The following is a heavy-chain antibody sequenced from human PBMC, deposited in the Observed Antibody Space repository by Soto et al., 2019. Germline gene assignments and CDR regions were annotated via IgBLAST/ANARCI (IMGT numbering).Heavy chain of an antibody. CDR1: GFTVSSNY. V-gene: IGHV3-53*01. J-gene: IGHJ3*01. CDR3: ATDRAGSQGLDV. CDR2: IYSRGDT. Sequence: GGSLRLACAAVGFTVSSNYMNWVRHAPGKGLEWDSVIYSRGDTYYAESMKGRFTISRDTSKNTVYLQIDNIRREDTALYYCATDRAGSQGLDVWGQGTMVTVSS. D-gene: IGHD3-10*01.